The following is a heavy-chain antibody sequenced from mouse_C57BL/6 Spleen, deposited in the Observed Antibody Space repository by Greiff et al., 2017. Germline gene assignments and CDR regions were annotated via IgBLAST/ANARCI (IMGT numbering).Heavy chain of an antibody. CDR2: IDPGDGET. CDR1: GFNIKDYY. CDR3: AYYYGSSSWYFDV. V-gene: IGHV14-2*01. D-gene: IGHD1-1*01. Sequence: VQLQQSGAELVKPGASVKLSCTASGFNIKDYYMHWVKQRTEQGLEWIGRIDPGDGETKYAPKFQGKATITADTSSNTAYLQLSSLTSEVTAGYYCAYYYGSSSWYFDVWGTGTTVTVSS. J-gene: IGHJ1*03.